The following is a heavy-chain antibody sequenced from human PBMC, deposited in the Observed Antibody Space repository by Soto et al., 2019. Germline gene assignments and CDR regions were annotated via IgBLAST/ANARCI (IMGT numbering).Heavy chain of an antibody. CDR2: IWYDGSNK. J-gene: IGHJ4*02. Sequence: PGGSLRLSCAASGFTFSSYGMHWVRQAPGKGLEWVAVIWYDGSNKYYADSVKGRFTNSRDNSKNTLYLQMNSLRAEDTAVYYCARDGIYCSGGSCYSEGPFDYWGQGTLVTVSS. CDR3: ARDGIYCSGGSCYSEGPFDY. D-gene: IGHD2-15*01. V-gene: IGHV3-33*01. CDR1: GFTFSSYG.